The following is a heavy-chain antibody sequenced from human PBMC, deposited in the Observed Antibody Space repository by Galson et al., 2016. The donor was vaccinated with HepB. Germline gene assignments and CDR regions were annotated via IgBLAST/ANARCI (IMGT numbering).Heavy chain of an antibody. D-gene: IGHD1-26*01. CDR2: ISATRGTI. V-gene: IGHV3-48*04. Sequence: SLRLSCAASGFIFNSYSMNWVRQAPGKGLEWLAYISATRGTIFYADPLRGRFTVSRDNAKNLLHLQMESLRIEDTAVYFCARGRGSGSQFDLWGQGTLVTVSS. CDR1: GFIFNSYS. CDR3: ARGRGSGSQFDL. J-gene: IGHJ5*02.